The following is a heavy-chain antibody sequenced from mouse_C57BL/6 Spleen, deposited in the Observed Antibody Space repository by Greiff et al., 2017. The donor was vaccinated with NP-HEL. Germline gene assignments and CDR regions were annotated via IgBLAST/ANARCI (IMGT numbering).Heavy chain of an antibody. Sequence: DVKLVESGGGLVKPGGSLKLSCAASGFTFSSYAMSWVRQTPEKRLEWVATISDGGSYTYYPDNVKGRFTISRDNAKNNLYLQMSHLKSEDTAMYYCAIITTTDYWGQGTTLTVSS. CDR1: GFTFSSYA. J-gene: IGHJ2*01. V-gene: IGHV5-4*03. CDR2: ISDGGSYT. CDR3: AIITTTDY. D-gene: IGHD1-1*01.